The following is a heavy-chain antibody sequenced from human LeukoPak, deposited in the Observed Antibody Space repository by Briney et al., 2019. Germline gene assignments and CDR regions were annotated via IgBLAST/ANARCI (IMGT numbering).Heavy chain of an antibody. J-gene: IGHJ6*02. CDR1: GYTFTTYG. CDR3: GRGDCGGDCYSSPYYFYYGIDV. Sequence: ASVKVSCKASGYTFTTYGITWVRQAPGQGLEWMGWISTYNGNTNYVQNLQGRVTMTTDTSTSAAYMELRSLRSDDTAVYYCGRGDCGGDCYSSPYYFYYGIDVWGQGTTVTVSS. D-gene: IGHD2-21*02. V-gene: IGHV1-18*01. CDR2: ISTYNGNT.